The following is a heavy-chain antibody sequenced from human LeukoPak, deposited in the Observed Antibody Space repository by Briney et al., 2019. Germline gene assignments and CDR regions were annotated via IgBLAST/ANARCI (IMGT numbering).Heavy chain of an antibody. V-gene: IGHV3-33*01. CDR2: IWYDGSNK. D-gene: IGHD2-15*01. CDR3: ARDDGLVAMDGMDV. Sequence: GGSLRLSCAASGFTFSSYGMHWVRQAPGKGLEWVAVIWYDGSNKYHADSVKGRFTISRDNSKNTLYLQMNSLRAEDTAVYYCARDDGLVAMDGMDVWGQGTTVTVSS. CDR1: GFTFSSYG. J-gene: IGHJ6*02.